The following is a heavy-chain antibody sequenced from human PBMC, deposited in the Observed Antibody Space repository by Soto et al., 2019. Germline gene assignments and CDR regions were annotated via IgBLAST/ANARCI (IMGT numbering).Heavy chain of an antibody. CDR1: GYTFTSYD. D-gene: IGHD4-17*01. CDR3: TRGGVYGDFDY. J-gene: IGHJ4*02. CDR2: LNPNSGSS. Sequence: ASVKVSGKASGYTFTSYDINWVRQATGQGLEWMGWLNPNSGSSRTAQKFQGRVTMTSNTSINAVYMELSSLTSEDTAIYYCTRGGVYGDFDYWGQGTLVTVSS. V-gene: IGHV1-8*01.